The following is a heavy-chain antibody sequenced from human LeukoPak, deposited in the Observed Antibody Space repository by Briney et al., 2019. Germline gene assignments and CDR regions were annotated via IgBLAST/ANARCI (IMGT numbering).Heavy chain of an antibody. V-gene: IGHV4-59*08. D-gene: IGHD3-16*01. CDR3: ARLDGVN. CDR1: GGSISSFY. CDR2: IYSRGAT. Sequence: SETLSLTCTDSGGSISSFYCSWIRQPPGKGLEVIGYIYSRGATTYNPSLSSRVTMSVDTSKNQFSLKLSSVTAADTAVYYCARLDGVNWGQGTLVTVSS. J-gene: IGHJ4*02.